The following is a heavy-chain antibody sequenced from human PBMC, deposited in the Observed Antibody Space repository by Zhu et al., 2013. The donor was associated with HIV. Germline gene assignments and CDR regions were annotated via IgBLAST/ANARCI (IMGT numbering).Heavy chain of an antibody. CDR3: ASNKQTYPRHDYCSSTSCSFDP. CDR2: IIPIFGTA. J-gene: IGHJ5*02. D-gene: IGHD2-2*01. V-gene: IGHV1-69*01. Sequence: QVQLVQSGAEVKKPGSSVKVSCKASGGTFSSYAISWVRQAPGQGLEWMGGIIPIFGTANYAQKFQGRVTITADESTSTAYMELSSLRSEDTAVYYCASNKQTYPRHDYCSSTSCSFDPWGQGTLVTVSX. CDR1: GGTFSSYA.